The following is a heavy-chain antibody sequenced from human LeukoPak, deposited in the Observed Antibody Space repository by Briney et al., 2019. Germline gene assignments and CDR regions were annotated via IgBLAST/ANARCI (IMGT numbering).Heavy chain of an antibody. J-gene: IGHJ4*02. CDR1: GYTFTSYY. CDR3: ARDLGVTGSDY. D-gene: IGHD3-9*01. CDR2: INPSGGTT. Sequence: GASVKVSCKASGYTFTSYYMHWVRQARGQGLQWMGIINPSGGTTTYAQKFQGRVTMTRDTSTSTVYMELTSLRSEDTAVYYCARDLGVTGSDYWGQGTLVAVSS. V-gene: IGHV1-46*01.